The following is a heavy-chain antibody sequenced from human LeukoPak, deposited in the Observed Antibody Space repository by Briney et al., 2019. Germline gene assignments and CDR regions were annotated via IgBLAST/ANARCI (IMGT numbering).Heavy chain of an antibody. Sequence: PGGSLRLSCAASGFTFSSYGMHWVRQAPGKGLEWVAVISYDGSNKYYADSVKGRFTISRDNSKNTLYLQMNSLRAEDTAVYYCAKEPPTMSPMNCYYYGMDVWGQGTTVTVSS. D-gene: IGHD5/OR15-5a*01. V-gene: IGHV3-30*18. CDR3: AKEPPTMSPMNCYYYGMDV. CDR2: ISYDGSNK. CDR1: GFTFSSYG. J-gene: IGHJ6*02.